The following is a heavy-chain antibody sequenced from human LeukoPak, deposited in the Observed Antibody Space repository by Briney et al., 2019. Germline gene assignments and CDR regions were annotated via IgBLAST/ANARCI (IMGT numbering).Heavy chain of an antibody. CDR2: IYHSGST. D-gene: IGHD1-26*01. V-gene: IGHV4-4*02. J-gene: IGHJ3*02. CDR1: GGSISSSNW. CDR3: ARDKFPLVGATGDDGFDI. Sequence: PSGTLSLTCAVSGGSISSSNWWSWVRQPPGKGLEWIGEIYHSGSTNYNPSLKSRVTISVDKSKNQFSLKLRSVTAADTAVYYCARDKFPLVGATGDDGFDIWGQGTMVTVSS.